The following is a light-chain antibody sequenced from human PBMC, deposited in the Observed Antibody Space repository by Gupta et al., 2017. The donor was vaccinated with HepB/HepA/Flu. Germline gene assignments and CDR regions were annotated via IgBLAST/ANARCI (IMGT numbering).Light chain of an antibody. J-gene: IGLJ1*01. Sequence: QSVLTQPPSASGTPGQTVTIPCSGRSSNIGRNTVDWYQHVPGTAPKLLIYNSDQRPSGVPDRFSGSKSDTSASLATSGLHSEDEADYYCAAWDDSLKAYVFGSGTKVTVL. V-gene: IGLV1-44*01. CDR3: AAWDDSLKAYV. CDR1: SSNIGRNT. CDR2: NSD.